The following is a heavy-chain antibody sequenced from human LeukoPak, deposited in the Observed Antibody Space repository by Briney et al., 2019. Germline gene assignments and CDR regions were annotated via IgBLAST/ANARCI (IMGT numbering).Heavy chain of an antibody. CDR2: ISGSGGST. D-gene: IGHD3-16*02. CDR3: AKDRVMITFGGVIVHDY. Sequence: GGSLRLSCAASGFTFSSYAMSWVRQAPGKGLEWVSAISGSGGSTYYADSAKGRFTISRDNSKNTLYLQMNSLRAEDTAVYYCAKDRVMITFGGVIVHDYWGQGTLVTVSS. CDR1: GFTFSSYA. J-gene: IGHJ4*02. V-gene: IGHV3-23*01.